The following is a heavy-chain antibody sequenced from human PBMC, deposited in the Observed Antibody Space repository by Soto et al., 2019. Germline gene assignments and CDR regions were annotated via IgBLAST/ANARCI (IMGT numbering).Heavy chain of an antibody. CDR1: GYTFTGYY. V-gene: IGHV1-2*04. D-gene: IGHD5-12*01. CDR2: INPNSGGT. Sequence: GASVKVSCKASGYTFTGYYMHWVRQAPGQGLEWMGWINPNSGGTNYAQKFQGWVTMTRDTSISTAYMELSRLRSDDTAVYYCAREKVEVATIDYYYGMDVWGQGTTVTVSS. J-gene: IGHJ6*02. CDR3: AREKVEVATIDYYYGMDV.